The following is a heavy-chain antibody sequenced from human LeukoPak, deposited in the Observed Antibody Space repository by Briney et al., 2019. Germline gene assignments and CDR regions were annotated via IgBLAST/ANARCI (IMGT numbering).Heavy chain of an antibody. CDR1: GFTFSNYY. V-gene: IGHV3-7*03. J-gene: IGHJ6*04. CDR3: ARATGRDGMDV. Sequence: PGGSLRLSCVAPGFTFSNYYMSWVRQGPGKGLEWVANIRQDASEKYYVDSVKGRFTISRDNAKNSMYLQMNSLRAEDTAVYYCARATGRDGMDVWGKGTTVTVSS. CDR2: IRQDASEK. D-gene: IGHD1-14*01.